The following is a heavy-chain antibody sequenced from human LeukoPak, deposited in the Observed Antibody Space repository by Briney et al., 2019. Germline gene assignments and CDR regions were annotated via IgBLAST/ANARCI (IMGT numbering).Heavy chain of an antibody. V-gene: IGHV3-23*01. CDR1: GFTFSSYA. Sequence: GGSLRPSCAASGFTFSSYAMSWVRQAPGKGLEWVSAISGSGGSTYYADSVKGRFTISRDNSKNTPYLQMNSLRAEDTAVYYCAKAWWGSSPYVLDHWGQGTLVTVSS. J-gene: IGHJ4*02. CDR2: ISGSGGST. CDR3: AKAWWGSSPYVLDH. D-gene: IGHD3-10*02.